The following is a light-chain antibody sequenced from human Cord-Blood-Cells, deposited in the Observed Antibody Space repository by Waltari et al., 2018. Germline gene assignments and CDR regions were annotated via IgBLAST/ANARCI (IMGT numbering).Light chain of an antibody. CDR3: QQRSNWPG. J-gene: IGKJ5*01. V-gene: IGKV3-11*01. Sequence: SPATLSLSPGERATLSCRASQSVSSYLAWYQQKPGQAPRLLIYDASNRATGIPARFSGSGSGTDFTLTISSLEPEDFAVYYCQQRSNWPGFGQGTRLEIK. CDR2: DAS. CDR1: QSVSSY.